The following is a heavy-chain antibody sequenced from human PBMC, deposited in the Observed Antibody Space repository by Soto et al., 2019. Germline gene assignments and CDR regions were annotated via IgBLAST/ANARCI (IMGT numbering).Heavy chain of an antibody. CDR2: IVVGSGST. D-gene: IGHD3-22*01. CDR3: ARGRDDYYDSSGYYDY. J-gene: IGHJ4*02. CDR1: GLTFSSSA. V-gene: IGHV1-58*01. Sequence: SVKVSCKASGLTFSSSAVQWVRQARGQRLEWIGWIVVGSGSTKYARKFQERVTITRDMSTSTAYMELNSLRSEDTAVYYCARGRDDYYDSSGYYDYWGQG.